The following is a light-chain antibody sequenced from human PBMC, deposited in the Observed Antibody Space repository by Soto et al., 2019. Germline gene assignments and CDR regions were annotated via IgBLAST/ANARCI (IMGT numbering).Light chain of an antibody. V-gene: IGKV1-39*01. CDR2: AAS. J-gene: IGKJ3*01. Sequence: DIPMTQSPSSLSASVGDRVTITCRASESISNNLNWYQHKPGKAPKVLIYAASSLQSGVPSRFSGSGSGTDSIITITSLQAEDFATYYCQQSYSSLVFTFGPGTKVDL. CDR1: ESISNN. CDR3: QQSYSSLVFT.